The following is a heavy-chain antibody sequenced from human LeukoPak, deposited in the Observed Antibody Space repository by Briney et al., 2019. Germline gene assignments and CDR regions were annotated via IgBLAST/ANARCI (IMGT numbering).Heavy chain of an antibody. CDR1: GFTFSSYW. J-gene: IGHJ5*02. D-gene: IGHD2-2*02. CDR3: ARGVFGDCSSTSCYTEWFDP. CDR2: IKQDGSEK. Sequence: GGSLRLSCAASGFTFSSYWMTWVRQAPGRGLEWVANIKQDGSEKYYVDSVKGRFTGSRDNAKNSLYLQMNSLRAEDTAVYYCARGVFGDCSSTSCYTEWFDPWGQGTLVTVSS. V-gene: IGHV3-7*01.